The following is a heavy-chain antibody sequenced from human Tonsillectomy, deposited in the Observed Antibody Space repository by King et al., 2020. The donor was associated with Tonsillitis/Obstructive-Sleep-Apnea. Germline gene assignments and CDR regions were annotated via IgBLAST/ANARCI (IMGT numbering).Heavy chain of an antibody. Sequence: VQLQQWGAGLLKPSETLSLTCAVYGGSFSGYYWSWIRQPPGKGLEWIGEINHSGSTNYNPSLKSRVTISVDTSKNQFYLKLSSVTAADTAVYYCAGGVPAAIHDYYYYYMDVWGKGTTVTVSS. V-gene: IGHV4-34*01. CDR1: GGSFSGYY. J-gene: IGHJ6*03. D-gene: IGHD2-2*02. CDR2: INHSGST. CDR3: AGGVPAAIHDYYYYYMDV.